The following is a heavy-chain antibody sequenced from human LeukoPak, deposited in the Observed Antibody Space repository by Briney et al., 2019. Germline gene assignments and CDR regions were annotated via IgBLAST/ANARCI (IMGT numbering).Heavy chain of an antibody. Sequence: ASVKVSCKASGYTFTSYYMHWVRQAPGQGLEWTGIINPSGGGTSYAQKFQGRLTMTRDTSTTTVYMELSSLRSEDTAMYYCAREIGPRQLHLWGSAFDYWGQGTLVTVSS. V-gene: IGHV1-46*01. CDR3: AREIGPRQLHLWGSAFDY. CDR1: GYTFTSYY. D-gene: IGHD5-18*01. CDR2: INPSGGGT. J-gene: IGHJ4*02.